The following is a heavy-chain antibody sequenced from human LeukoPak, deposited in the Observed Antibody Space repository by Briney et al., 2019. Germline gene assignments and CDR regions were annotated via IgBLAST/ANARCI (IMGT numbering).Heavy chain of an antibody. V-gene: IGHV1-69*05. CDR1: GGTFSSYA. D-gene: IGHD3-22*01. CDR3: ARGYYDSSGYYPTSYYFDY. J-gene: IGHJ4*02. CDR2: IIPIFGTA. Sequence: GASVKVSCKASGGTFSSYAISWVRQAPGQGLEWMGGIIPIFGTANYAQKFQGRVTITTDESTSTAYMELRSLRSDDTAVYYCARGYYDSSGYYPTSYYFDYWGQGTLVTVSS.